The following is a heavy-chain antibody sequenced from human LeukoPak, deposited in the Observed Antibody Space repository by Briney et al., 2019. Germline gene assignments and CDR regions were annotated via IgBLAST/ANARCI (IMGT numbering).Heavy chain of an antibody. D-gene: IGHD5-18*01. J-gene: IGHJ6*02. Sequence: GGSLRLSCAASGFTFSSYAMPWVRQAPGKGLEWVAVISYDGSNKYYADSVKGRFTISRDNSKNTLYLQMNSLRAEDTAVYYCARDPPPDTAMVMGDYYYYYGMDVWGQGTTVTVSS. CDR1: GFTFSSYA. CDR3: ARDPPPDTAMVMGDYYYYYGMDV. CDR2: ISYDGSNK. V-gene: IGHV3-30*04.